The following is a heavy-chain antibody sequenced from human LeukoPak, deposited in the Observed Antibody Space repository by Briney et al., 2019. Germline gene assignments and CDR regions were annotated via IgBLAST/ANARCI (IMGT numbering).Heavy chain of an antibody. D-gene: IGHD3-3*01. Sequence: GGSLRLSCAASGFTFSNAWMSWVRQAPGKGLEWVSGISGTGGSTSYADPVKGRFTISRDNSKNTLFLQMNSLRADDTAVYYCAKDVDFWRFAPWGQGTLVTVSS. CDR1: GFTFSNAW. V-gene: IGHV3-23*01. J-gene: IGHJ5*02. CDR3: AKDVDFWRFAP. CDR2: ISGTGGST.